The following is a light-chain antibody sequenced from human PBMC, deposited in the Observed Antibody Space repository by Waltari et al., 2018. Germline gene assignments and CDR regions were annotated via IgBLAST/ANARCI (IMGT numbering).Light chain of an antibody. Sequence: QLAVTQSPSASASLGASVKPPCTLSSEHSAYAIARPQHQPEKGPRFLMKIDGGGGHTKGDGIPDRFSGFSSGAERYLTISSLQYEDEAAYYCQTWDPDTVVFGGGTKLTV. CDR2: IDGGGGH. V-gene: IGLV4-69*01. CDR3: QTWDPDTVV. CDR1: SEHSAYA. J-gene: IGLJ2*01.